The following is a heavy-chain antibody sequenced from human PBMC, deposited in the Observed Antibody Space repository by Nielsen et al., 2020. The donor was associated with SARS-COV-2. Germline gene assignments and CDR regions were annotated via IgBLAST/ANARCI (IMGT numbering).Heavy chain of an antibody. CDR1: GYTFTSYY. D-gene: IGHD2-2*02. CDR2: INPSGGST. Sequence: ASVKVSCKASGYTFTSYYMHWVRQAPGQGLEWMGIINPSGGSTSYAQKFQGRVTMTRDTSISTAYMELSRLRSDDTAVYYCARDLGSWYTDYGMDVWGQGTTVTVSS. V-gene: IGHV1-46*01. CDR3: ARDLGSWYTDYGMDV. J-gene: IGHJ6*02.